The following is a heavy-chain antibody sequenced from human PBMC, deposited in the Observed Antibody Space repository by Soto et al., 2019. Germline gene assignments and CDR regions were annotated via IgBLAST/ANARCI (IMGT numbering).Heavy chain of an antibody. Sequence: EVQLVESGGGLVQPGRSLRLSCAASGFTFDDYAMHWVRQAPGKGLEWVSGISWNSGSIGYADSVKGRFTISRDNAKNSLYLQMNSLRAEDTALYCCAKGYYGSGSYYNGNWFDPWGQGTLVTVSS. CDR3: AKGYYGSGSYYNGNWFDP. V-gene: IGHV3-9*01. J-gene: IGHJ5*02. CDR2: ISWNSGSI. CDR1: GFTFDDYA. D-gene: IGHD3-10*01.